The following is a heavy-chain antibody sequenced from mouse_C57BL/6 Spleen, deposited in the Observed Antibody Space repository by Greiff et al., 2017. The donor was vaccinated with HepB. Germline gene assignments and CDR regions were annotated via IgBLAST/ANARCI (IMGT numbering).Heavy chain of an antibody. Sequence: EVHLVESGGGLVKSGGSLQLSCAASGFTFSDYGMHWVRQAPEKGLEWVAYISSGSSTIYYADTVKGRFTISRDNAKNTLFLQMTSLKSEDTAMYYCARNCGPSYYYAMDYGGQGTSVTVSS. D-gene: IGHD4-1*01. CDR3: ARNCGPSYYYAMDY. CDR2: ISSGSSTI. J-gene: IGHJ4*01. V-gene: IGHV5-17*01. CDR1: GFTFSDYG.